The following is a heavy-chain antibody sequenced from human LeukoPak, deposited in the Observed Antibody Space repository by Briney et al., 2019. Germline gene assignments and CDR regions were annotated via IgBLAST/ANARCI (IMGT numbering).Heavy chain of an antibody. CDR3: AREGPYSSGLSGAFDI. J-gene: IGHJ3*02. V-gene: IGHV3-13*01. Sequence: PGGSLRLSCAASGFTFSSYDMHWVRQATGKGLEWVPAIGTAGDTYYPGSVKGRFTISRENAKNSLYLQMNSLRAGDTAVYYCAREGPYSSGLSGAFDIWGQGTMVTVSS. D-gene: IGHD6-19*01. CDR2: IGTAGDT. CDR1: GFTFSSYD.